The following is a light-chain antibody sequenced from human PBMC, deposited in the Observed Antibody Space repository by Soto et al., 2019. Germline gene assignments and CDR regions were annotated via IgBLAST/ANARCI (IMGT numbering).Light chain of an antibody. CDR2: AAS. CDR3: QQLNSYLT. CDR1: QGISSY. J-gene: IGKJ4*01. V-gene: IGKV1-9*01. Sequence: DIQLTQSPSFLSASVGDRVTITCRASQGISSYLAWYQQKPGKAPKLLIYAASTLQSGVPSRFSGSGSATEFTLTISSLQPEDFATYYCQQLNSYLTFGGGTKVEIK.